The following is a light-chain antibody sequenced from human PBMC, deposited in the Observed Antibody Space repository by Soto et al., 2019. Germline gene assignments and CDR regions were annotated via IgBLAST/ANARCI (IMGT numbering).Light chain of an antibody. CDR1: QNILYSSNNKNY. Sequence: DIVMTQSPDSLALSLGDRSTINCNSSQNILYSSNNKNYLAWYQQRPGQPPKLLIYWASTRESGVPDRFSGSGSGTDFTLTISSLQAEDVAVYHCQQYYSSPTWTFGQGTKV. V-gene: IGKV4-1*01. J-gene: IGKJ1*01. CDR3: QQYYSSPTWT. CDR2: WAS.